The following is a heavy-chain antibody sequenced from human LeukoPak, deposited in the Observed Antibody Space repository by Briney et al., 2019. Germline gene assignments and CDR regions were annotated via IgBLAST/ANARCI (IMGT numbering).Heavy chain of an antibody. D-gene: IGHD3-16*02. J-gene: IGHJ5*02. CDR3: ARDSSDYDYVWGSYLPNDP. CDR1: GYTFTGYY. V-gene: IGHV1-2*06. Sequence: GASVKVSCKASGYTFTGYYMHWVRQAPGQGLEWMGRINPNSGGTNYAQKFEGRVTMTRDTSISTAYMEVTRLRSDDTAVYYCARDSSDYDYVWGSYLPNDPGGQGTLVTVSS. CDR2: INPNSGGT.